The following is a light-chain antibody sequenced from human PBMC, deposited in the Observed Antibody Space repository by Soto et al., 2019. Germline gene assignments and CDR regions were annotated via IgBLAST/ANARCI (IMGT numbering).Light chain of an antibody. CDR3: CSYAGSSTFVV. CDR2: EGS. Sequence: QSALTQPASVSGSPGQSITISCTGTSSDVGSYTLVSWYQQHPGKAPKLMIYEGSKRPSGVSNRFSGSKSGNTASLTISGLQAEDEADSYCCSYAGSSTFVVFGGGTKVTVL. V-gene: IGLV2-23*03. CDR1: SSDVGSYTL. J-gene: IGLJ2*01.